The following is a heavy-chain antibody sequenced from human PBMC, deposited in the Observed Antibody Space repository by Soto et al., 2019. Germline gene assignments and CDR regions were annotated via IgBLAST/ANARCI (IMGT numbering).Heavy chain of an antibody. CDR1: GFTFSSYD. CDR3: ARGLLAVAGTFLDY. J-gene: IGHJ4*02. CDR2: IGTAGDT. D-gene: IGHD6-19*01. Sequence: PGGSLRLSCAASGFTFSSYDMHWVRQATGKGLEWVSAIGTAGDTYYPGSVKGRFTISRENAKNSLYLQMNSLRAEDTAVYYCARGLLAVAGTFLDYWGQGTLVTVSS. V-gene: IGHV3-13*01.